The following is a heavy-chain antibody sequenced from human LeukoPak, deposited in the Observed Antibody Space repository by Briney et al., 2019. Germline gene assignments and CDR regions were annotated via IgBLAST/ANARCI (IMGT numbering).Heavy chain of an antibody. CDR1: GYTLTNYA. V-gene: IGHV1-3*01. Sequence: ASVKVSCKASGYTLTNYAIHWVRQAPGQRLEWMGWFNSDTGNTEYSQKFQGRVSITRDTSANTAYMELNRLRPEDTAVFYCVRGGPNKSGWTLDYWGQGTLVTVSS. J-gene: IGHJ4*02. D-gene: IGHD6-19*01. CDR3: VRGGPNKSGWTLDY. CDR2: FNSDTGNT.